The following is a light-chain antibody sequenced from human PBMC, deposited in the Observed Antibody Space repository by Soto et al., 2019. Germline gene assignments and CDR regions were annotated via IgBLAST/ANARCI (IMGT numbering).Light chain of an antibody. CDR3: LRYNAFSQT. CDR2: DAS. CDR1: QSMNDW. Sequence: DIQMTQSPSTLSASVGDRVTITCRASQSMNDWLAWYQQKPGKAPKVLIYDASSLQSGVPSRFSGSGSGTEITLTIDSLQSDDVAIYYCLRYNAFSQTFGQGTKVEI. V-gene: IGKV1-5*01. J-gene: IGKJ1*01.